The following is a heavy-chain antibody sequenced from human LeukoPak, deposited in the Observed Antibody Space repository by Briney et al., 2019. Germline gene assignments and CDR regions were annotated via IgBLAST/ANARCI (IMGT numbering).Heavy chain of an antibody. CDR3: ARESYNSGIDY. J-gene: IGHJ4*02. CDR1: GFTFRNAG. D-gene: IGHD6-19*01. Sequence: GGSLRLSCAVSGFTFRNAGMHWVRQAPGKGLEWVSVIYSGGSTYYADSVKGRFTISRDNSKNTLYLQMNSLRAEDTAVYYCARESYNSGIDYWGQGTLVTVSS. V-gene: IGHV3-NL1*01. CDR2: IYSGGST.